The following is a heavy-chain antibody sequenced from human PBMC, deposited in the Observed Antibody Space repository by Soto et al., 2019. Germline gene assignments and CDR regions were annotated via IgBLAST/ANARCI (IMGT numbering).Heavy chain of an antibody. D-gene: IGHD6-13*01. J-gene: IGHJ6*02. CDR1: GGSVSSNSAA. CDR3: ARAAGAGDYYYYYGMDV. V-gene: IGHV6-1*01. CDR2: TYYRSKWYN. Sequence: PSQTLSLTCAISGGSVSSNSAAWNWIRQSPSRGLEWLGRTYYRSKWYNDYAVSVKSRITINPDTSKNQFSLQLNSVTPEDTAVYYCARAAGAGDYYYYYGMDVWGQGTTVTVSS.